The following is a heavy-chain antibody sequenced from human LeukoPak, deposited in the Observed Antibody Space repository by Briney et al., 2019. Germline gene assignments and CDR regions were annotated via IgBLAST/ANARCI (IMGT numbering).Heavy chain of an antibody. D-gene: IGHD3-3*01. CDR1: GFTFSSYG. Sequence: GGSLRLSCAASGFTFSSYGMHWVRQAPGKGLEWVAVISYDGSNKYYADSVKGRFTISRDNSENTLYLQMNSLRAEDTAVYYCAKDRGFWSGYGVFDYWGQGTLVTVSS. V-gene: IGHV3-30*18. J-gene: IGHJ4*02. CDR2: ISYDGSNK. CDR3: AKDRGFWSGYGVFDY.